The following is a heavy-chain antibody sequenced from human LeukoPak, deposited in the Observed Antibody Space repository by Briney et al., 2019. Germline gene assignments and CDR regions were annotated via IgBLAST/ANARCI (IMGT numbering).Heavy chain of an antibody. J-gene: IGHJ6*03. CDR2: IYYSGST. D-gene: IGHD3-10*01. CDR1: GGSISSYY. CDR3: ARSPYGSGSPDYYYYMDV. V-gene: IGHV4-59*01. Sequence: PSETLSLTCTVSGGSISSYYWSWIRQPPGKGLEWIGYIYYSGSTNYNPSLKSRVTISVDTSKNQFSLKLSSVTAADTAVYYCARSPYGSGSPDYYYYMDVWGKGTTVTVSS.